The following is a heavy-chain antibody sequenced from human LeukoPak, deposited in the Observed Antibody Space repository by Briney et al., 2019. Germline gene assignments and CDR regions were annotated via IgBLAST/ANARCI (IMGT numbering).Heavy chain of an antibody. CDR3: AKEKESSGWYLLVDY. CDR1: GFTFSSYA. Sequence: GGSLRLSCAASGFTFSSYAMSWVRQAPGKGLGWVSAISGSGGSTYYADSVKGRFTISRDNSKNTLYLQMNSLRAEDTAVYYCAKEKESSGWYLLVDYWGQGTLVTVSS. D-gene: IGHD6-19*01. V-gene: IGHV3-23*01. CDR2: ISGSGGST. J-gene: IGHJ4*02.